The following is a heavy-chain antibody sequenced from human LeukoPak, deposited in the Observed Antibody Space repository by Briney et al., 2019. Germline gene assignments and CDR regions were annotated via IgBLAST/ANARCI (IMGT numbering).Heavy chain of an antibody. D-gene: IGHD3-16*02. J-gene: IGHJ5*02. CDR1: GFTFSSYG. Sequence: GRSLRLSCAASGFTFSSYGMQWDRQAPGKGLEWVALILYDASRKHYAASVTGPFTISRDNSKNTLYLQMNSLRAEDTAVYYCARDFELSPWGQGTLVTVSS. V-gene: IGHV3-33*01. CDR2: ILYDASRK. CDR3: ARDFELSP.